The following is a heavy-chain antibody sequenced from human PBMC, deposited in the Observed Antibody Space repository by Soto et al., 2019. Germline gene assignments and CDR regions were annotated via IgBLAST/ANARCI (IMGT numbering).Heavy chain of an antibody. V-gene: IGHV3-23*01. D-gene: IGHD3-9*01. J-gene: IGHJ4*02. CDR1: RFTFGNYA. CDR3: TRDRERYTGGRYSDY. CDR2: ISPSGNIT. Sequence: PGGSLRLSCAASRFTFGNYAMNWVRQAPGKGLEWVAYISPSGNITHYAESVKGRFIISRDNSKKTLDLQMSGLRADDTALYYCTRDRERYTGGRYSDYWGQGTLVTVSS.